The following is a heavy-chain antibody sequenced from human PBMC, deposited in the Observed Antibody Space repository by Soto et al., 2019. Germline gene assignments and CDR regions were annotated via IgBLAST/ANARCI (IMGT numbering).Heavy chain of an antibody. CDR1: GFTFSSYG. CDR2: IWYDGSNK. CDR3: ARVPLYCSSTSCYPDYYYGMDV. Sequence: QVQLVESGGGVVQPGRSLRLSCAASGFTFSSYGMHWVRQAPGKGLEWVAVIWYDGSNKYYADSVKGRFTISRDNSKNTLYLQMNSLRAEDTAVYYCARVPLYCSSTSCYPDYYYGMDVWGQGTTVTVSS. J-gene: IGHJ6*02. D-gene: IGHD2-2*01. V-gene: IGHV3-33*01.